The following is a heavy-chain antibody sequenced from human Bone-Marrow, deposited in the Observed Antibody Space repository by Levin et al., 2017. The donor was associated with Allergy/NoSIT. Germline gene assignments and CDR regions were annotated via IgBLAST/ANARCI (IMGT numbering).Heavy chain of an antibody. D-gene: IGHD3-10*01. V-gene: IGHV4-34*01. Sequence: SSETLSLTCAVSGASFKNYYWSWVRLPPGKGLEWIGEINHSGVNQYHPSLVGRVTISVDSSKSQISLTLTSVTAADTAVYYCARAPRSLFTYGFPFDYWGQGALVTVSS. CDR1: GASFKNYY. CDR3: ARAPRSLFTYGFPFDY. CDR2: INHSGVN. J-gene: IGHJ4*02.